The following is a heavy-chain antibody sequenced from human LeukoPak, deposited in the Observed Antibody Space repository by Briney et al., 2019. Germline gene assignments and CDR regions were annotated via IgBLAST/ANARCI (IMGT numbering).Heavy chain of an antibody. V-gene: IGHV3-30*18. CDR2: ISYDGSNE. J-gene: IGHJ5*02. Sequence: PGGSLRLSCVASGFTFSSYGMHWVRQAPGKGLEWVALISYDGSNEYYADTVKGRFTISRDDSKNTLYLQMNSLRAEDTAVYYCVKDNFVWLGFGGTRDYWIDPWGQGTLVTVSS. CDR1: GFTFSSYG. CDR3: VKDNFVWLGFGGTRDYWIDP. D-gene: IGHD5-12*01.